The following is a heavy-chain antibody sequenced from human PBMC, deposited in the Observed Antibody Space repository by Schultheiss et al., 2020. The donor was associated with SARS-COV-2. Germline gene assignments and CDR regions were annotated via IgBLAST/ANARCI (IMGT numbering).Heavy chain of an antibody. J-gene: IGHJ4*02. CDR3: ARDGPFDY. CDR1: GFTFSGFG. V-gene: IGHV3-30*03. CDR2: ISSDGKNK. Sequence: GGSLRLSCAVSGFTFSGFGMHWVRQAPGKGLEWVAVISSDGKNKYYADSVKGRFSISRDDSKSTLYLQMNSLRGDDTAVYFCARDGPFDYWGQGTLVTVSS.